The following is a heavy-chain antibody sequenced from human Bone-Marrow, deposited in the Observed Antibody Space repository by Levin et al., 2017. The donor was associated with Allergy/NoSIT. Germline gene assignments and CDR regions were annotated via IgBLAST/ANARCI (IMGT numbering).Heavy chain of an antibody. V-gene: IGHV3-53*01. J-gene: IGHJ4*02. CDR3: ASEVSWGY. CDR2: IFSRGET. Sequence: GESLKISCAASGFTVSNNYMTWVRQAPGTGLEWVSVIFSRGETFYADSVKGRFTISRDNSTNTLYLQMNSLRAEETAVYYCASEVSWGYWGQGTLVTVSS. D-gene: IGHD7-27*01. CDR1: GFTVSNNY.